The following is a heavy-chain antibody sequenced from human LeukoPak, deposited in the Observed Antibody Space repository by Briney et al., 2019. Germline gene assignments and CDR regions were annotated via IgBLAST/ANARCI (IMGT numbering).Heavy chain of an antibody. V-gene: IGHV3-53*01. Sequence: GGSLRLSCAASGFTVSSNYMNWVRQAPGKGLEWVSVIYSGGSTYYADSVKGRFTISRDNAKNTLYLQMNSLRAEDTAVYYCARSLERDYHGSGSYYMNNWFDPWGQGTLVTVSS. D-gene: IGHD3-10*01. J-gene: IGHJ5*02. CDR1: GFTVSSNY. CDR2: IYSGGST. CDR3: ARSLERDYHGSGSYYMNNWFDP.